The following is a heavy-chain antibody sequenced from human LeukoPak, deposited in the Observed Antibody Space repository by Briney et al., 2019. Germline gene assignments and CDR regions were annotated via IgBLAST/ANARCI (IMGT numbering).Heavy chain of an antibody. D-gene: IGHD5-24*01. CDR1: GFTFSSHW. Sequence: GGSLKLSCAASGFTFSSHWMHWVRQAPGKGLVWVSRVKGDGTFTNYADSVYGRFTISRDNAKNTLYLHMHSLRAEDTAVYYCVRDGDDFNFDYWGQGNLVTVSS. CDR3: VRDGDDFNFDY. J-gene: IGHJ4*02. V-gene: IGHV3-74*01. CDR2: VKGDGTFT.